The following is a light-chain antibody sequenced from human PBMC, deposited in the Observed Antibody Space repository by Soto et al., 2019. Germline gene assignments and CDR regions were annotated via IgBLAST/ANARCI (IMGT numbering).Light chain of an antibody. Sequence: QSALTQPASVSGSPGQSITISCTGTSSDVGGYNYVSWYQQHPGKAPKLRIYDVSNRPSGVSNRSSGSKSDNTASLTISGLQVEDGADYYCSLLTTGSTVV. CDR1: SSDVGGYNY. CDR3: SLLTTGSTVV. CDR2: DVS. V-gene: IGLV2-14*01. J-gene: IGLJ2*01.